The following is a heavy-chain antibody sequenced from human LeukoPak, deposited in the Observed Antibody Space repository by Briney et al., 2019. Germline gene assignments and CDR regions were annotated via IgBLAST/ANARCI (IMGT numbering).Heavy chain of an antibody. CDR3: AKSGRYCSGGSCYQEASLDY. CDR1: GFTFSSYG. Sequence: GGSLRLSCAASGFTFSSYGMSWVRQAPGKGLEWVSAISGGAASTNYADTVKGRFTISRDNSKNTLFLQMNSLRAEDTAIYYCAKSGRYCSGGSCYQEASLDYWGQGTLVTVSS. D-gene: IGHD2-15*01. CDR2: ISGGAAST. J-gene: IGHJ4*02. V-gene: IGHV3-23*01.